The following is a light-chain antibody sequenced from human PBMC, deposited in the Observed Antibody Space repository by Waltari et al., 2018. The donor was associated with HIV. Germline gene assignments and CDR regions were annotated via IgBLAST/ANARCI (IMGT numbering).Light chain of an antibody. J-gene: IGKJ2*01. CDR2: DAS. V-gene: IGKV1-33*01. CDR1: QDIDNY. CDR3: QQDNNLPYT. Sequence: DIKMTQSQSSLSASVGDRVTITCQASQDIDNYLNWYQQKPGRAPNLLIYDASNLKTGVPSRFSGSGSGTYFTFTINNLQPEDIATYYCQQDNNLPYTFGQGTKLEIK.